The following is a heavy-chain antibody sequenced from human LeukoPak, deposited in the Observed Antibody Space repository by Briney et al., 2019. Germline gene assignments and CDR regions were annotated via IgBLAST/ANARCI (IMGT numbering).Heavy chain of an antibody. CDR3: ARDSDSSSCDY. CDR1: GGSISSYY. D-gene: IGHD6-13*01. V-gene: IGHV4-39*07. CDR2: IYYSGST. J-gene: IGHJ4*02. Sequence: SETLSLTCTVSGGSISSYYWGWIRQPPGKGLEWIGSIYYSGSTYYNPSLKSRVTISVDTSKNQFSLKLSSVTAADTAVYYCARDSDSSSCDYWGQGTLVTVSS.